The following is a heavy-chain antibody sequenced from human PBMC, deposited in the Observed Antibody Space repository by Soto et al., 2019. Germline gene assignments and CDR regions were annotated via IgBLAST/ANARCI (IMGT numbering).Heavy chain of an antibody. V-gene: IGHV3-72*01. D-gene: IGHD1-26*01. CDR2: TKNKANSYTT. CDR1: GFIFSDHY. Sequence: EVQLVESGEGLVQPGGSLRLSCEASGFIFSDHYMDWVRQAPGKGLEWVGRTKNKANSYTTEYAASVNGRFSISRDASKNSLYLQMNRLKPEDTAVYYCARWESGGCGDWGQGTVVTVSS. J-gene: IGHJ4*02. CDR3: ARWESGGCGD.